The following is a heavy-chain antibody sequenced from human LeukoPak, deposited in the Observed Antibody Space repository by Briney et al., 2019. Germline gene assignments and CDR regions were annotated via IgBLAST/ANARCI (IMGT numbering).Heavy chain of an antibody. V-gene: IGHV6-1*01. D-gene: IGHD5-24*01. Sequence: SQTLSLTCGISGDSVSSKSVWNWIRQSPSRGLEWLGRVYYRSKWSKNYAVSVKSRITINPDTSTNQFSLQLSSVTAEDTAVYYCARGDQDFDFWGQGTLVTVSS. CDR3: ARGDQDFDF. CDR2: VYYRSKWSK. J-gene: IGHJ4*02. CDR1: GDSVSSKSV.